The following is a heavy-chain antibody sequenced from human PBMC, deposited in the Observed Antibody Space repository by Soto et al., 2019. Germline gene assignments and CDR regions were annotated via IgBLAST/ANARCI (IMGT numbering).Heavy chain of an antibody. V-gene: IGHV3-53*01. J-gene: IGHJ6*02. CDR1: RFIVSITF. CDR2: IYSGGST. Sequence: CGCMRISCASCRFIVSITFMSLVLQAPGKGLERASVIYSGGSTSYADCVKGRLPISRDNSRNTLYLQMNSLRAEDTAVYYCAVIVGGTPDYYYYYGMGVCGQATTGT. CDR3: AVIVGGTPDYYYYYGMGV. D-gene: IGHD1-26*01.